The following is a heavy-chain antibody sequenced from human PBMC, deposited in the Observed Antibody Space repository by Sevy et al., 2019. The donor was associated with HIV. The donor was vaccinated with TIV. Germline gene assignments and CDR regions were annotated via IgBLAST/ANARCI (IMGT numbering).Heavy chain of an antibody. V-gene: IGHV3-21*01. CDR2: ISSSSSYI. D-gene: IGHD3-22*01. CDR3: ARARIGYYDSSGFYYFDY. J-gene: IGHJ4*02. CDR1: RFTFSSYS. Sequence: GGSLRLSCAASRFTFSSYSMNWVRQAPGKGLEWVSSISSSSSYIYYADSVKGRFTISRDNAKNSLYLQMNSLRAEDTAVYYCARARIGYYDSSGFYYFDYWGQGTLVTVSS.